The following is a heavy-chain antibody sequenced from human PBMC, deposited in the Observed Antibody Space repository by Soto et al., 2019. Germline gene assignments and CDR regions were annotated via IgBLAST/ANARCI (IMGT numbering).Heavy chain of an antibody. CDR2: ISSIGST. J-gene: IGHJ6*01. CDR1: GGSISSGDYF. D-gene: IGHD3-9*01. CDR3: ARGLVIRPYYYHGMDV. V-gene: IGHV4-30-4*01. Sequence: QVQLQESGPGLVKPSQTLSLTCTVSGGSISSGDYFWSWIRPSPGKGLEWIGYISSIGSTYYNPSLKRRVSVSRDTSKNQFSLKLSSVTTTDTAVYYCARGLVIRPYYYHGMDVWGQGTTVTVSS.